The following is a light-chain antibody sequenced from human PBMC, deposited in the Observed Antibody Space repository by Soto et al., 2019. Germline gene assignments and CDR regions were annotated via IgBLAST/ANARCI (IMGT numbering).Light chain of an antibody. V-gene: IGKV3-20*01. CDR2: GAS. J-gene: IGKJ1*01. CDR3: QQYGDSSWT. Sequence: EIVLTQSPGTLSLSPGERATLSCRASQSVGNSYLAWYQQKPGQAPRLLIYGASSRATGIPDRFSGTGSGTDFTLTISRLEPEDFAVYYCQQYGDSSWTFGQGTKVDIK. CDR1: QSVGNSY.